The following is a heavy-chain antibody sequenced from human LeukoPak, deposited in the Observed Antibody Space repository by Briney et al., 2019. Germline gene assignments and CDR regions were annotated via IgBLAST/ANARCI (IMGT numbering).Heavy chain of an antibody. Sequence: SETLSLTCTVSGVTISSYYWSWIRQPPGNALARTGHNYYSGSTNYNPSLKSRVTISVDTSKNQFSLKLSSVTAADTAVYYCERLYYYDSSGYRPSTYYYYMDVWGKGTTVTVSS. V-gene: IGHV4-59*01. CDR1: GVTISSYY. CDR2: NYYSGST. D-gene: IGHD3-22*01. J-gene: IGHJ6*03. CDR3: ERLYYYDSSGYRPSTYYYYMDV.